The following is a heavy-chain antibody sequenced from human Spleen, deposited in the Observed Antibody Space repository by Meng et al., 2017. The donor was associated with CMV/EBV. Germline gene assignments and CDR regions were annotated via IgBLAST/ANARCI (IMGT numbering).Heavy chain of an antibody. J-gene: IGHJ4*02. V-gene: IGHV1-18*01. CDR3: ARSSMIMFGGAIPPEADY. Sequence: ASVKVSCKASAYTFANYGISWVRQAPGQGLQWMGWINLSNGDTKYAQNVQGRVSMTTDTSTSTAHMELRSLTSDDTAVYYCARSSMIMFGGAIPPEADYWGQGTLVTVSS. CDR1: AYTFANYG. CDR2: INLSNGDT. D-gene: IGHD3-16*01.